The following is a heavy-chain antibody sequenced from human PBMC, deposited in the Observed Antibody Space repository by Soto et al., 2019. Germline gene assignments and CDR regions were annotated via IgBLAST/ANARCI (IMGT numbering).Heavy chain of an antibody. CDR2: FDPEDGET. CDR3: ATPSRFWSGYPHYFDY. CDR1: GYTFTGYY. Sequence: GASVKVSCKASGYTFTGYYMHWVRQAPGKGLEWMGGFDPEDGETIYAQRFQGRVTMTEDTSTDTAYMELSSLRSEDTAVYYCATPSRFWSGYPHYFDYWGQGTLVTVSS. J-gene: IGHJ4*02. D-gene: IGHD3-3*01. V-gene: IGHV1-24*01.